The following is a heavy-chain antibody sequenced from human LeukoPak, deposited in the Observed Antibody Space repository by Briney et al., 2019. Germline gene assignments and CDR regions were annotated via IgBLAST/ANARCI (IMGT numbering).Heavy chain of an antibody. CDR1: GFTFSNYG. V-gene: IGHV3-30*02. Sequence: PGGSLRLSCAASGFTFSNYGMHWVRQAPGKGLEWVAFIRSDGSTKYYADSLKGRFTISRDNSKNTLYLQMNSLRAEDTAVYYCAKDRPEQQLVWGFDYWGQGTLVTVSS. CDR2: IRSDGSTK. D-gene: IGHD6-13*01. J-gene: IGHJ4*02. CDR3: AKDRPEQQLVWGFDY.